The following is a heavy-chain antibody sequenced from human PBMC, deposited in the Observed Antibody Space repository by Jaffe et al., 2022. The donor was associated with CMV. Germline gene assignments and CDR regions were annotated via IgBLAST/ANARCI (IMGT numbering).Heavy chain of an antibody. CDR2: ISGSGGST. J-gene: IGHJ3*02. V-gene: IGHV3-23*04. CDR1: GFTFSNYA. Sequence: EVQLVESGGGLVQPGGSLRLSCAASGFTFSNYAMSWVRQSPGKGLEWVSAISGSGGSTYYADSVKGRFTISRDNSKNTLYLQMNSLRAEDTAIYYCAKDIAVAGTSSDAFDIWGQGTMVTVSS. CDR3: AKDIAVAGTSSDAFDI. D-gene: IGHD6-19*01.